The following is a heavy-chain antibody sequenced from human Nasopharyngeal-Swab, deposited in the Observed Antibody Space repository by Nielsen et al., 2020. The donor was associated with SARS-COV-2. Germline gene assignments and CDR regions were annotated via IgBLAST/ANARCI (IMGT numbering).Heavy chain of an antibody. CDR3: ARRVGYCSGGGCYFDY. CDR2: IYPGDSDT. J-gene: IGHJ4*02. D-gene: IGHD2-15*01. CDR1: GYSFTSYW. Sequence: KVSCKGSGYSFTSYWIGWVRQTPGKGLEWMGIIYPGDSDTRYGQSFQGQVTISADKSISTAYLQWSSLKASDTAMYYCARRVGYCSGGGCYFDYWGQGTLVTVSS. V-gene: IGHV5-51*01.